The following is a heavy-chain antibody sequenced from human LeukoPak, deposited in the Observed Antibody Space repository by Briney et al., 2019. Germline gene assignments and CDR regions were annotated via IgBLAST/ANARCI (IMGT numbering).Heavy chain of an antibody. CDR3: ARDGVGAAAGDYYYYGMDV. V-gene: IGHV3-30-3*01. CDR2: ISYDGSNK. D-gene: IGHD6-13*01. Sequence: GGSLRLSCAASGFTFSSYAMHWVRQAPGKGLEWVAVISYDGSNKYYADSVKGRFTISRDNSKNTLYLQMNSLRAEDTAVYYCARDGVGAAAGDYYYYGMDVWGQGTTVTVSS. CDR1: GFTFSSYA. J-gene: IGHJ6*02.